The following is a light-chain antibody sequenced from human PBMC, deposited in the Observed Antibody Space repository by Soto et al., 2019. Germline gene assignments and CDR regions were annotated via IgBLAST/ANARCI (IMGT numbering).Light chain of an antibody. CDR1: SSNIGAGYD. J-gene: IGLJ1*01. CDR2: RNN. CDR3: QSSDTSVSGSRV. Sequence: QSALTQPPSVSGAPGQRVTISCTGSSSNIGAGYDVHWYQQLPGAAPKLLIYRNNNRPSGVPDRFSGSKSGASASLAITGLQAEDEADYYCQSSDTSVSGSRVFGTGTKVTVL. V-gene: IGLV1-40*01.